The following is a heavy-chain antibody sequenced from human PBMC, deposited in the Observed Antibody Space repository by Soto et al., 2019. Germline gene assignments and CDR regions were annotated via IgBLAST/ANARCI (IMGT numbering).Heavy chain of an antibody. CDR3: ARGRGALTVVSNWFDP. D-gene: IGHD2-15*01. CDR1: GFNFEDYA. Sequence: PGGSLRLSCEGFGFNFEDYAMHRIRQAPGKGLEWVSGINWNGGITGYADSVKGRFTVSRDNANNSLHLEMSSLKTEDTALYYCARGRGALTVVSNWFDPWGQGTLVTVSS. V-gene: IGHV3-9*01. J-gene: IGHJ5*02. CDR2: INWNGGIT.